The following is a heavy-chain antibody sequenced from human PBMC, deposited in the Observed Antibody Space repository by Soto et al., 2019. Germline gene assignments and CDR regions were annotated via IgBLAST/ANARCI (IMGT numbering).Heavy chain of an antibody. V-gene: IGHV1-3*01. CDR2: INAGNGNT. Sequence: QVQLVQSGAEVKKPGASVKVSCKASGYTFTSYAMHWVRQAPGQRLEWMGWINAGNGNTKYSQKFQGRVTITRDTSASTAYMELSSLRSEDTAVYYCARGHLRVSPVAAAGGYWGQGTLVTVSS. D-gene: IGHD6-13*01. CDR1: GYTFTSYA. J-gene: IGHJ4*02. CDR3: ARGHLRVSPVAAAGGY.